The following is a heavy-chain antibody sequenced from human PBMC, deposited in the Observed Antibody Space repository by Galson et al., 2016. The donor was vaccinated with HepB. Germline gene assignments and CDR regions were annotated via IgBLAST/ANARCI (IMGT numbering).Heavy chain of an antibody. CDR3: AREIGYVRFGYHYGMDF. J-gene: IGHJ6*02. Sequence: SLRLSCAASGFTFSDYNLNWVRQAPGKGLEWVSSITSSNTYTYYADSVKGRFTISRDNAKNSLYLHMNSLRAEDTAMYYCAREIGYVRFGYHYGMDFWGQGTMVTVSS. CDR1: GFTFSDYN. D-gene: IGHD3-10*01. CDR2: ITSSNTYT. V-gene: IGHV3-21*06.